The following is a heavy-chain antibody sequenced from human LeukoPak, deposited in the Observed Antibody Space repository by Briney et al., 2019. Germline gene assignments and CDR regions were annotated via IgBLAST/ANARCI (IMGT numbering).Heavy chain of an antibody. V-gene: IGHV3-11*01. CDR1: RLKISDYS. D-gene: IGHD3-10*01. Sequence: PGGSLRLSCAASRLKISDYSMSWIRQSPGKGLEWVSSINNGGGVIQYAKSVKGRFTISRDNAKNSMYLQMNSLRAEDTAVYYCARDGEGYYHYMDVWGKGTTVTVSS. CDR3: ARDGEGYYHYMDV. CDR2: INNGGGVI. J-gene: IGHJ6*03.